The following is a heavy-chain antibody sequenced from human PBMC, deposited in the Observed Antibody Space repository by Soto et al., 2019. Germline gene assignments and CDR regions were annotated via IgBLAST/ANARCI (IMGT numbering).Heavy chain of an antibody. J-gene: IGHJ4*02. D-gene: IGHD3-22*01. CDR1: GFTFSSYA. Sequence: GGSLRLSCAASGFTFSSYAMSWVRQAPGKGLEWVSAISGSGGSTYYADSEKGRFTISRDNSKNTLYLQMNSLRAEDTAVYYCAKETSIPYRYYYDSSGPEGDYWGQGTLVTVSS. CDR3: AKETSIPYRYYYDSSGPEGDY. CDR2: ISGSGGST. V-gene: IGHV3-23*01.